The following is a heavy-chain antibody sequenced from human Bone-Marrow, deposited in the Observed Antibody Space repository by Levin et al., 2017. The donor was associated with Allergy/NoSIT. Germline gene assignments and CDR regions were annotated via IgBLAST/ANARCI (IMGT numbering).Heavy chain of an antibody. V-gene: IGHV3-53*01. D-gene: IGHD3-16*01. J-gene: IGHJ4*02. CDR1: GFTVSNHY. Sequence: GESLEISCAVSGFTVSNHYMSWVRQAPGAGLEWVSLIYSVGTTYYADSVKGRFTISRDNSRNTLYLQMNSLRAEDTAVYYCTGGPSGVRGWGQGTLVTVSS. CDR2: IYSVGTT. CDR3: TGGPSGVRG.